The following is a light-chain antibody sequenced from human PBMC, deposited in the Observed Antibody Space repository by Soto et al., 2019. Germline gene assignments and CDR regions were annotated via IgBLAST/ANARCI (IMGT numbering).Light chain of an antibody. CDR1: ENIYGY. CDR3: QQYSAYPLT. CDR2: WAS. V-gene: IGKV1-5*03. Sequence: QLTQSPSILSASVGDRVTITCRASENIYGYLAWYQQKPGEAPKLLIYWASTLVSGVPSRFTGGESGTEFTLTISDLQPDDFATYFCQQYSAYPLTFGGGTKVDI. J-gene: IGKJ4*01.